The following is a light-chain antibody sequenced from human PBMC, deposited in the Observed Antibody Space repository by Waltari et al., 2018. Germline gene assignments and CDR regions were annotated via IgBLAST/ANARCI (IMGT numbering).Light chain of an antibody. V-gene: IGKV1-33*01. Sequence: DIQMTQSPSSLSASVGDRVTITCQASQDISNYLNWYQQKPGKAPELLIYEASNLEKGVPSRFSGSGSGTDFSFTISSLQPEDIATYHCQQFDDLPYTFGPGTKGDI. CDR2: EAS. CDR3: QQFDDLPYT. CDR1: QDISNY. J-gene: IGKJ3*01.